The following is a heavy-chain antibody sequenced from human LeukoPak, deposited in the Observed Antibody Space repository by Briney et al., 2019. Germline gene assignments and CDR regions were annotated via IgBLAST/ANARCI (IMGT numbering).Heavy chain of an antibody. Sequence: GGSLRLSCAASGFTFSSYWMHWVRQAPGKGLVWVSRINSDGSSTSYADSVKGRFTISGDNAKNTLYLQMNSLRAEDTAVYYCAREYDFWSGYAFDYWGQGTLVTVSS. D-gene: IGHD3-3*01. V-gene: IGHV3-74*01. J-gene: IGHJ4*02. CDR3: AREYDFWSGYAFDY. CDR2: INSDGSST. CDR1: GFTFSSYW.